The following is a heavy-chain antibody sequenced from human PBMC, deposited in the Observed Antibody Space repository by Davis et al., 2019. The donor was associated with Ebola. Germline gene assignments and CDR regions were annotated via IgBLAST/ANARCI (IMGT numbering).Heavy chain of an antibody. D-gene: IGHD3-22*01. J-gene: IGHJ4*02. CDR2: INPDAREI. V-gene: IGHV3-7*03. CDR3: ARVVTMIVVT. CDR1: GFIFNSYW. Sequence: GGSLRLSCAASGFIFNSYWMTWVRQAPGKGLEWVANINPDAREINYVDSVRGRFTISRDNGKNSLYLQMNSLRVDDTAVYYCARVVTMIVVTWGQGTLVTVSS.